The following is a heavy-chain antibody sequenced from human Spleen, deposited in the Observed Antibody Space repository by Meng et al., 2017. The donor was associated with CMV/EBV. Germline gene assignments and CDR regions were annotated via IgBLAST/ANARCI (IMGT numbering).Heavy chain of an antibody. Sequence: FGVSWVRQAPGQGLEFMGWISYYNGNTNYAQKFQGRVSMTTDSSTNTAFLEVRGLRSDDTAVYYCARGGMMWRSGVVVEPATAFDFWGQGTLVTVSS. V-gene: IGHV1-18*01. CDR1: FG. CDR3: ARGGMMWRSGVVVEPATAFDF. J-gene: IGHJ4*02. D-gene: IGHD3-16*02. CDR2: ISYYNGNT.